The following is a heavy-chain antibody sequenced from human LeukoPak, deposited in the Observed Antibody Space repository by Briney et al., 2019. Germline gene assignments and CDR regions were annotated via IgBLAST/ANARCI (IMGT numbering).Heavy chain of an antibody. V-gene: IGHV1-18*01. Sequence: ASVKVSCKASGYTFTSYGISWVRQAPGQGLEWMGWISAYNGNTNYAQKLQGRVTMTTDTSTSTAYMELRSLRSEDTAVYYCARSSMGYCSSASCAEVGYWGQGTLVTVSS. CDR3: ARSSMGYCSSASCAEVGY. J-gene: IGHJ4*02. D-gene: IGHD2-2*01. CDR2: ISAYNGNT. CDR1: GYTFTSYG.